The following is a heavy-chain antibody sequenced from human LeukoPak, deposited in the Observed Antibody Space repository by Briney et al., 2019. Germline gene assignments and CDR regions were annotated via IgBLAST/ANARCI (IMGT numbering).Heavy chain of an antibody. CDR2: INPNSGGT. CDR3: ARGTIVVVITTDWFDP. Sequence: AASVKVSCKASGYTFTSYGISWVRQAPGQGLEWMGWINPNSGGTNYAQKFQGRVTMTRDTSISTAYMELSRLRSDDTAVYYCARGTIVVVITTDWFDPWGQGTLVTVSS. J-gene: IGHJ5*02. D-gene: IGHD3-22*01. V-gene: IGHV1-2*02. CDR1: GYTFTSYG.